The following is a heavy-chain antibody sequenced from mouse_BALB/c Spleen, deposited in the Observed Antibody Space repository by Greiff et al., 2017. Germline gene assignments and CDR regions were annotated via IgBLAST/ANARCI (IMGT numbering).Heavy chain of an antibody. CDR3: ARSGDYDGPYAMDY. CDR2: INPSNGRT. CDR1: GYTFTSYW. Sequence: VQLQQPGAELVKPGASVKLSCKASGYTFTSYWMHWVKQRPGQGLEWIGEINPSNGRTNYNEKFKSKATLTVDKSSSTAYMQLSSLTSEDSAVYYCARSGDYDGPYAMDYWGQGTSVTVSS. J-gene: IGHJ4*01. D-gene: IGHD2-4*01. V-gene: IGHV1S81*02.